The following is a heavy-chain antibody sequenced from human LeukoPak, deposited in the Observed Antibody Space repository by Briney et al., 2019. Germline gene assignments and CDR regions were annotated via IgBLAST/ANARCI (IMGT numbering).Heavy chain of an antibody. CDR2: ISAYNGNT. CDR3: AREEGAEDIVVVPAAIHFDY. CDR1: GYTFTSYG. D-gene: IGHD2-2*02. V-gene: IGHV1-18*01. Sequence: ASVKVSCKASGYTFTSYGISWVRQAPGQGLEWMGWISAYNGNTNYAQKLQGRVTMTTDTSTSTAYMELKSLRSDDTAVYYCAREEGAEDIVVVPAAIHFDYWGQGTLVTVSS. J-gene: IGHJ4*02.